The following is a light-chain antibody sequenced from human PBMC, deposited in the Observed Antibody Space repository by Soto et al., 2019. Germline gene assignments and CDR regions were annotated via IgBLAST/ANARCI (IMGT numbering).Light chain of an antibody. CDR1: QDINNY. J-gene: IGKJ3*01. CDR3: QKYNSAPFP. V-gene: IGKV1-27*01. CDR2: AAS. Sequence: VQMTQSPSSVSASVGDRVTITCRASQDINNYLAWYQQKPGQLPRLLIQAASTLQSGVPSRFSGTKSGTEFTLTISSLQPEDVATYYCQKYNSAPFPFAPGTKVDI.